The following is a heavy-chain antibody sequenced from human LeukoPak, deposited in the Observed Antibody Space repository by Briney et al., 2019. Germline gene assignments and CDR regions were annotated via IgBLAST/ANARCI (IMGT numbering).Heavy chain of an antibody. CDR2: ISGSGGST. CDR3: AKGSYYDSSGYPDY. Sequence: PGGSLRLSCAASGFTFSSYAMSWVRQAPGKGLEWVSAISGSGGSTYYADSVKGRFTISRDNSKNTLYLQMNSLRAEDTAVYYCAKGSYYDSSGYPDYWGQGTLVTVSS. CDR1: GFTFSSYA. D-gene: IGHD3-22*01. V-gene: IGHV3-23*01. J-gene: IGHJ4*02.